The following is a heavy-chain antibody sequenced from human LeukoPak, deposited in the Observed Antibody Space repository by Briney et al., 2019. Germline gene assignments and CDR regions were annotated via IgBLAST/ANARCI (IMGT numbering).Heavy chain of an antibody. CDR2: IFPSDSDT. V-gene: IGHV5-51*01. J-gene: IGHJ4*02. Sequence: GESLKISCQGSGSSFTSYWIGWVRQMPGKGLEWMGIIFPSDSDTRYSPSFQGQVTISADKSISTAYLQWSSLKASDTAMYFCARGLRPMRYFEYWGQGTLVTVSS. D-gene: IGHD3-3*01. CDR1: GSSFTSYW. CDR3: ARGLRPMRYFEY.